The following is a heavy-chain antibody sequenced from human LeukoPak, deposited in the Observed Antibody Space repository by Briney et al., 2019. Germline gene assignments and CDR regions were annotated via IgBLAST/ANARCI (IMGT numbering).Heavy chain of an antibody. V-gene: IGHV3-74*01. CDR2: INSDGSST. CDR1: GFTFSSYW. CDR3: AREPTIVVVPAAIRGYYYYYYGMDV. D-gene: IGHD2-2*02. J-gene: IGHJ6*02. Sequence: GGSLRLSCAASGFTFSSYWMHWVRQAPGKGLVWVSRINSDGSSTSYADSVKGRFTISRDNAKNTLYLQMNSLRAEDTAVYYCAREPTIVVVPAAIRGYYYYYYGMDVWGQGTTVTVSS.